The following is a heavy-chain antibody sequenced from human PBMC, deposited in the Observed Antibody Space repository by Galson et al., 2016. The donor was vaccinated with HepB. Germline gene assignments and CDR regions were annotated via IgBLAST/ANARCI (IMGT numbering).Heavy chain of an antibody. CDR2: IYTSGNS. CDR3: AGLHYDIWTGYYPG. D-gene: IGHD3-9*01. Sequence: TLSLTCTVSGGSISSGTYYWSWIRQPTGKGLESIGRIYTSGNSNYNPPLKSRVTISIDPSKNQFSLKLSSVTAADTSVYFCAGLHYDIWTGYYPGWGQGTLVTVSS. V-gene: IGHV4-61*02. J-gene: IGHJ4*02. CDR1: GGSISSGTYY.